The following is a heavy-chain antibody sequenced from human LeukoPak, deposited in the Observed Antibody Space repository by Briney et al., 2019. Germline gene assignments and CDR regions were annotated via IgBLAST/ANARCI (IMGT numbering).Heavy chain of an antibody. CDR2: VFYSGST. D-gene: IGHD3-22*01. V-gene: IGHV4-39*01. J-gene: IGHJ3*02. CDR3: ARHARSMIPDAFDI. CDR1: GGSISSSSYY. Sequence: SETLSLTCTVSGGSISSSSYYWGWIRQPPGKGLEWLGTVFYSGSTYYNPSLKSRVTISVDTSKKQFSLKLTSVTAADTAVYYCARHARSMIPDAFDIWGQGTMVTVSS.